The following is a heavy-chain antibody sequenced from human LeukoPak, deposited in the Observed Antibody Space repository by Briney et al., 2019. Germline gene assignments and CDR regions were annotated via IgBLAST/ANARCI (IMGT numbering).Heavy chain of an antibody. V-gene: IGHV3-23*01. D-gene: IGHD3-9*01. Sequence: PGGSLKLSCAASGFTFSSYAMSWVRQAPGKGLEWVSAISGSGGSTYYADSVKGRFTISRDNSKNTLYLQMNSLRAEDTAVYYCAKVGRGLNYDILTGYPPYYFDYWGQGTLVTVSS. CDR3: AKVGRGLNYDILTGYPPYYFDY. CDR1: GFTFSSYA. J-gene: IGHJ4*02. CDR2: ISGSGGST.